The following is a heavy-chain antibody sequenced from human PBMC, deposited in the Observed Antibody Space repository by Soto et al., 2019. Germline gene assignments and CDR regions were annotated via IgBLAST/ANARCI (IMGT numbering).Heavy chain of an antibody. D-gene: IGHD6-13*01. CDR1: GGSISSYY. CDR3: ARDLIAEGMDVGFFDY. V-gene: IGHV4-59*12. CDR2: IYYSGST. Sequence: PSETLSLTCTVSGGSISSYYWSWIRQPPGKGLEWIGYIYYSGSTNYNPSLKSRVTISVDTSKNQFSLKLSSVTAADTAVYYCARDLIAEGMDVGFFDYWGQGTLVTVSS. J-gene: IGHJ4*02.